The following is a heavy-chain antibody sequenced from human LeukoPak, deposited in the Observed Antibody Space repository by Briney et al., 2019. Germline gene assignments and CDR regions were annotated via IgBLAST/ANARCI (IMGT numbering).Heavy chain of an antibody. CDR2: ISWNSGSI. D-gene: IGHD6-13*01. V-gene: IGHV3-9*01. Sequence: PGGSLRLSCAASGFTFDDYAMHWVRQAPGKGMEWVSGISWNSGSIDYADSVKGRFTISRDNAKNSLYLQMNSLRAEDTALYYCAKARGIAAQLDPWGQGTLVTVSS. CDR3: AKARGIAAQLDP. CDR1: GFTFDDYA. J-gene: IGHJ5*02.